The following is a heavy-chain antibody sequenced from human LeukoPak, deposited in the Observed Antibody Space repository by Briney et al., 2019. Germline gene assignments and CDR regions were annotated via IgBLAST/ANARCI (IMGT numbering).Heavy chain of an antibody. V-gene: IGHV5-51*01. D-gene: IGHD1-26*01. Sequence: GESLKISCKGSGYSFTSYWIGWVRQMPGKGLEWRGIIYPGDSDTRYSPSFQGQVTISADKSISTAYLQWSSPKASDTVMYYCASINSGSYFGMNYWGQGTLVTVSS. J-gene: IGHJ4*02. CDR3: ASINSGSYFGMNY. CDR1: GYSFTSYW. CDR2: IYPGDSDT.